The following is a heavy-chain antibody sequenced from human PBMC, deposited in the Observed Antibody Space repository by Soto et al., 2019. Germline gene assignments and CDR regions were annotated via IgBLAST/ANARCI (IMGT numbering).Heavy chain of an antibody. J-gene: IGHJ6*02. V-gene: IGHV3-53*04. D-gene: IGHD3-10*01. CDR1: GIPISSNY. Sequence: EVQLVESGGGLVQPGGSLRLSCVASGIPISSNYMTWVRQAPGKGLEWVSVLHSGGDTYYANSVKGRFTISRHDSTNTLFLQMNSLTAEDTAVYYCARDEPYYSASRMDVWGQGTTVTVSS. CDR3: ARDEPYYSASRMDV. CDR2: LHSGGDT.